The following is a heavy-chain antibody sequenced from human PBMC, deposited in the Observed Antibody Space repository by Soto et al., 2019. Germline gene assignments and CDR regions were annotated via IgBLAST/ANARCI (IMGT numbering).Heavy chain of an antibody. CDR1: GFSFTGYY. J-gene: IGHJ5*02. CDR3: AKDLTRQLAYWLDP. CDR2: INAHSGGT. V-gene: IGHV1-2*02. D-gene: IGHD6-6*01. Sequence: ASVKVSCKASGFSFTGYYRHWRRQAPGQGLEWMGWINAHSGGTEYAQKFQGRVTLTRDTSIATAYLTLTSLTSDDTALYYCAKDLTRQLAYWLDPWGQGTQVSLSS.